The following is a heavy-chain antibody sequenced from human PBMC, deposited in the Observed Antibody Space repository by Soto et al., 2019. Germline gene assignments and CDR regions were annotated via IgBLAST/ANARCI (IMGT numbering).Heavy chain of an antibody. CDR2: IYYSGRT. CDR1: GGSISSYY. V-gene: IGHV4-59*12. CDR3: ARVPIYCSGGSCYSFDY. D-gene: IGHD2-15*01. Sequence: ASETLSLTCTVSGGSISSYYWSWIRQPPGKGLEWIGYIYYSGRTNYNPSLKSRVTISVDTSKNQFSLKLSSVTAADTAVYYCARVPIYCSGGSCYSFDYWGQGTLVTVSS. J-gene: IGHJ4*02.